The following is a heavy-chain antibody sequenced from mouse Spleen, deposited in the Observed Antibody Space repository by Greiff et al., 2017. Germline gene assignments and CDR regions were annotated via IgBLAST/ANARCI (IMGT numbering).Heavy chain of an antibody. CDR1: GYTFTDYE. CDR2: IDPETGGT. CDR3: TRVTTVAWYFDV. D-gene: IGHD1-1*01. V-gene: IGHV1-15*01. J-gene: IGHJ1*03. Sequence: QVQLKESGAELVRPGASVTLSCKASGYTFTDYEMHWVKQTPVHGLEWIGAIDPETGGTAYNQKFKGKAILTADKSSSTAYMELRSLTSEDSAVYYCTRVTTVAWYFDVWGTGTTVTVSS.